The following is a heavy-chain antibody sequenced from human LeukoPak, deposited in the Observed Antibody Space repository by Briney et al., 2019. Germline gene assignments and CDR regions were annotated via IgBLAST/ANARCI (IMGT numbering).Heavy chain of an antibody. D-gene: IGHD2-15*01. CDR2: IYYSGST. V-gene: IGHV4-59*01. Sequence: SETLSLTCTVSGGSISSYYWSWLRQPPGKGLEYIGYIYYSGSTNYNPSLKSRVTISLDTSKNQFSLKLTSVTAADTAVYYCARDWGSLRAFDIWGQGTMVTVSS. CDR1: GGSISSYY. J-gene: IGHJ3*02. CDR3: ARDWGSLRAFDI.